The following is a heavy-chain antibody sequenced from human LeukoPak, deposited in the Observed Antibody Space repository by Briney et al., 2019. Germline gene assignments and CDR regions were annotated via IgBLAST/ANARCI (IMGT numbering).Heavy chain of an antibody. Sequence: SETLSLTCVVYGGSFSGYYWSWIRQPPGKGLEWIGEIHHSGSTNHNPSLKSRGTISGDTSKNQFSLKLSSVSAADTAVYYCAREKGYCSGDNCYGGTFEYWGQGTLVTVSS. D-gene: IGHD2-15*01. CDR1: GGSFSGYY. CDR2: IHHSGST. J-gene: IGHJ4*02. V-gene: IGHV4-34*01. CDR3: AREKGYCSGDNCYGGTFEY.